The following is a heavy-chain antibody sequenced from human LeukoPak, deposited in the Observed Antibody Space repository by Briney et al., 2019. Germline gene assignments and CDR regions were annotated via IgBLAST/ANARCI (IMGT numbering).Heavy chain of an antibody. Sequence: SVKVSCKASGGTFSSYAINWVRQAPGHGLQWMGGIIPLFGTTKYAQKFQGRVTITADESTSTAYMELSSLSFEDTAVHYCAGAQLPPKYSSSSYVPYFHYWGQGTLVTVSS. J-gene: IGHJ4*02. CDR1: GGTFSSYA. CDR3: AGAQLPPKYSSSSYVPYFHY. CDR2: IIPLFGTT. D-gene: IGHD6-6*01. V-gene: IGHV1-69*13.